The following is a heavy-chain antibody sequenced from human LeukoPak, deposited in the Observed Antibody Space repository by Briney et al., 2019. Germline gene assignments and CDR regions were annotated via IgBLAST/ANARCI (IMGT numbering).Heavy chain of an antibody. CDR2: INTDGSST. CDR3: ARDPAYYDFWSGYYPEIDY. CDR1: GFTFSSYW. J-gene: IGHJ4*02. V-gene: IGHV3-74*01. D-gene: IGHD3-3*01. Sequence: GGSLRLSCAASGFTFSSYWMHWVRQAPGKGLVWVSRINTDGSSTSYADSVKGRFTISRDNAKNTLYLQMNSLRAEDTAVYYCARDPAYYDFWSGYYPEIDYWGQGTLVTVSS.